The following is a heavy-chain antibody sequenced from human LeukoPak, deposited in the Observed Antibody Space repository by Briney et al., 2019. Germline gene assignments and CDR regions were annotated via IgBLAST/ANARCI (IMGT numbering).Heavy chain of an antibody. CDR3: AKESGKFDY. CDR2: ITYGSTYI. V-gene: IGHV3-21*01. CDR1: GFTFSDSS. J-gene: IGHJ4*02. Sequence: PGGSLRLSCAASGFTFSDSSINWVRQAPGKGLEWVSSITYGSTYIYYADLVKGRFTVSRDNAKNSLYLQMNSLRVEDTAVYYCAKESGKFDYWGQGTLVAVSS.